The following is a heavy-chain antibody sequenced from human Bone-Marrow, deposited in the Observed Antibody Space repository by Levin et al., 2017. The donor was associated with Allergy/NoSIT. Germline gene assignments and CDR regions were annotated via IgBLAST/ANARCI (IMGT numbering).Heavy chain of an antibody. CDR1: GGTFSSYT. D-gene: IGHD1-1*01. CDR3: GRDRPGTAPAFDI. CDR2: IIPIFGTT. Sequence: ASVKVSCKASGGTFSSYTISWVRQAPGQGLEWMGGIIPIFGTTYYTQKFQGRVTITADESTSTAYMELSSLRSEDMAVYYCGRDRPGTAPAFDIWGQGTMVTVSS. J-gene: IGHJ3*02. V-gene: IGHV1-69*13.